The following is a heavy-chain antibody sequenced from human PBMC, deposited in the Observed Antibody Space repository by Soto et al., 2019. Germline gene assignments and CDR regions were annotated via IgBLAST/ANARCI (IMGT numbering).Heavy chain of an antibody. CDR2: ISYDGSNK. V-gene: IGHV3-30*18. J-gene: IGHJ2*01. D-gene: IGHD2-21*02. CDR1: GFTFSSYG. CDR3: AKENRDSLYWYFDL. Sequence: QVQLVESGGGVVQPGRSLRLSCAASGFTFSSYGMHWVRQAPGKGLEWVAVISYDGSNKYYADSVKGRFTISRDNSKNTLYLQMNSLRAEDTAVYYWAKENRDSLYWYFDLWGRGTLVTVSS.